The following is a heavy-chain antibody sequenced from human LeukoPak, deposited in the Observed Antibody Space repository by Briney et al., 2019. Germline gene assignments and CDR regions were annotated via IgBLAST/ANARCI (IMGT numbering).Heavy chain of an antibody. CDR2: IYYSGST. CDR1: GGSISSNSYY. D-gene: IGHD4-11*01. Sequence: SETLSLTCTVSGGSISSNSYYWGWIRQPPGKGLEWIGSIYYSGSTYYNPSLKSRVTISVDTSKNQFSLKLSSVTAADTAVYYCARLAPWRVTTYGLDYYYYMDVWDKGTTVTVSS. J-gene: IGHJ6*03. V-gene: IGHV4-39*01. CDR3: ARLAPWRVTTYGLDYYYYMDV.